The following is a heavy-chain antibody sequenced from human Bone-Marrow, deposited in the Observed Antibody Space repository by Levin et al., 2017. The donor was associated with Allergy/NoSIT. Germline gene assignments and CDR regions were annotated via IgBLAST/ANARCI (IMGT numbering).Heavy chain of an antibody. CDR1: GFIVSTNY. CDR2: INSDGST. V-gene: IGHV3-53*01. D-gene: IGHD5-18*01. Sequence: PGGSLRLSCAASGFIVSTNYMSWVRQAPGKGLEWVSVINSDGSTYYPDSVKGRFTISRDNSKNTLYLQMNSLRAEDTAVYYCARGRGYSYAFDIWGQGTMVTVSS. CDR3: ARGRGYSYAFDI. J-gene: IGHJ3*02.